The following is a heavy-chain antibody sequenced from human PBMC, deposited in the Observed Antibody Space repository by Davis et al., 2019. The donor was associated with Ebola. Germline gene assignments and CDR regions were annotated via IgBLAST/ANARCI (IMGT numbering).Heavy chain of an antibody. D-gene: IGHD2-21*02. CDR2: ISSSTTTI. CDR3: ARGINVVTAMRFDY. CDR1: GFTFIIFG. Sequence: GESLKLSCAASGFTFIIFGMNWVRQAPGKGLEWLSYISSSTTTIYYADSVKGRFSISRDNAKNSLYLQMDSLTDEDTAVYYCARGINVVTAMRFDYWGQGTLVTVSS. V-gene: IGHV3-48*02. J-gene: IGHJ4*02.